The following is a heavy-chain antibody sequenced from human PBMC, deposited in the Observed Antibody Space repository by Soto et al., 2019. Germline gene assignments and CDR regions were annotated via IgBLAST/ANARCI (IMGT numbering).Heavy chain of an antibody. Sequence: EVQLVESGGGLVQPGGSLRLSCAASGFTFSSYWMSWVRQAPGKGLERVANIKQDGSEEYYVDSVKGRFTISRDNAENSLYLQMNSLRAEDTAVYYCARDRTITFGGVDYWGQGTLVTVSS. V-gene: IGHV3-7*01. CDR1: GFTFSSYW. CDR3: ARDRTITFGGVDY. J-gene: IGHJ4*02. D-gene: IGHD3-16*01. CDR2: IKQDGSEE.